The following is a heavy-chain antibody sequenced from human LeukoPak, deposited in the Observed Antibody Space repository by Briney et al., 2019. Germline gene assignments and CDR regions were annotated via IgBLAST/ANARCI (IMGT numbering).Heavy chain of an antibody. Sequence: SQTLSLTCAISGDSVSSNSAAWNWIRQSPSRALEWLGRTYYRSKWYNDYAVSVKSQITINPDTSKNQFALQLNSVTPEDTAVYYCAIDTTSIAAAGTTDYWGQGTLVTVSS. D-gene: IGHD6-13*01. CDR2: TYYRSKWYN. CDR3: AIDTTSIAAAGTTDY. V-gene: IGHV6-1*01. CDR1: GDSVSSNSAA. J-gene: IGHJ4*02.